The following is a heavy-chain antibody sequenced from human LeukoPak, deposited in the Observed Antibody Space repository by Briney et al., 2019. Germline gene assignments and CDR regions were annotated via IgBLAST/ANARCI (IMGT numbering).Heavy chain of an antibody. Sequence: GGSLRLSCAASGFSFSSFGMNWVRLAPGKGLEWVSSISSSSAYIYYADSVKGRFTISRDNAKNSLYLQMNSLRAEDTAVYYCARVGCISTSCYDLDYWGQGTLVTVSS. CDR3: ARVGCISTSCYDLDY. CDR1: GFSFSSFG. CDR2: ISSSSAYI. D-gene: IGHD2-2*01. J-gene: IGHJ4*02. V-gene: IGHV3-21*01.